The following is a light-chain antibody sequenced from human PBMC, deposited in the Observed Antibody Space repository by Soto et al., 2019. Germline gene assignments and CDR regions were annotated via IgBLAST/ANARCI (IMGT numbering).Light chain of an antibody. CDR2: GNT. V-gene: IGLV1-44*01. J-gene: IGLJ1*01. CDR1: DSNIGSNT. CDR3: AAWDDSLYGYV. Sequence: QSVLTQPPSASATPGQRVALSCTGSDSNIGSNTVNWFQQLPGTAPKLLIYGNTQWPSGVPDRFSGSRSGTSASLAISGLQSEDEADYYCAAWDDSLYGYVFGTGTKLTVL.